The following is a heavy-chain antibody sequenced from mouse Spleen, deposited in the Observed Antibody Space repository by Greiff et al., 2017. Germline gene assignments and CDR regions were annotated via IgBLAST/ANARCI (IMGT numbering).Heavy chain of an antibody. Sequence: QVQLKQSGPGLVAPSPRLSISCTVSGFSLTSYGVHWVRQPPGKGLEWLVVIWSDGSTTYNSAHKSRLSISKDNAKSQVILEKNSLQTDDTAMYYCARHGDSSGLEYAMDDWGQGTSVTVSS. CDR1: GFSLTSYG. CDR3: ARHGDSSGLEYAMDD. D-gene: IGHD3-2*02. CDR2: IWSDGST. V-gene: IGHV2-6-1*01. J-gene: IGHJ4*01.